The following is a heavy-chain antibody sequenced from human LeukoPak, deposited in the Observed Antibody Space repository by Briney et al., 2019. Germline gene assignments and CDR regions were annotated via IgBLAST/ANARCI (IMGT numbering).Heavy chain of an antibody. V-gene: IGHV3-30*02. Sequence: GGSLRLSCAVSGFIFSNYCMHWVRQAPGKGLEWVAFIRSDGSEKNYAGSVKGRFTISRDNSKNTLYVQMNSLRADDTAVYYCAKHDSSSVYWGQGTLVTVSS. CDR1: GFIFSNYC. J-gene: IGHJ4*02. CDR3: AKHDSSSVY. CDR2: IRSDGSEK. D-gene: IGHD3-22*01.